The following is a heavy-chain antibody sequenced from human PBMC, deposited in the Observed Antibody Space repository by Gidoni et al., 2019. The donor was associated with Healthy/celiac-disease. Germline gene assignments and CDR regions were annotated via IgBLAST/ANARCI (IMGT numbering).Heavy chain of an antibody. CDR1: GFTFSSYS. J-gene: IGHJ5*02. V-gene: IGHV3-48*02. Sequence: EVQLVESGGGLVQPGGSLRLSCAASGFTFSSYSMNWVRQAPGKGLEWVSYISSSSSTIYYADSVKGRFTISRDNAKNSLYLQMNSLRDEDTAVYYCARRHCSGGSCYSGEGFDPWGQGTLVTVSS. CDR3: ARRHCSGGSCYSGEGFDP. D-gene: IGHD2-15*01. CDR2: ISSSSSTI.